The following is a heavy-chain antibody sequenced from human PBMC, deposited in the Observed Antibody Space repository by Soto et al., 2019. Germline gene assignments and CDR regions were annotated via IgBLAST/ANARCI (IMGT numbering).Heavy chain of an antibody. D-gene: IGHD3-16*02. Sequence: QVQLVESGGGLVKPGGSLRLSCAASGFTFSDYYMSWIRQAPGKGLEWVSYISSSGSTIFYADSVKGRFTISRDNAKNSLYLLMNSLRAEDTAVYYCARDRKDYDYVWGSYRSGGLDYWGQGTLVTVSS. V-gene: IGHV3-11*01. CDR1: GFTFSDYY. J-gene: IGHJ4*02. CDR2: ISSSGSTI. CDR3: ARDRKDYDYVWGSYRSGGLDY.